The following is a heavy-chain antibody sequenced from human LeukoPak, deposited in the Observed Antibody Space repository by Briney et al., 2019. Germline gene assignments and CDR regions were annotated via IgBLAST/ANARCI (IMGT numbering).Heavy chain of an antibody. V-gene: IGHV3-21*01. CDR1: GFTFSSYS. Sequence: PGGSLRLSCAASGFTFSSYSMNWVRQTPGKGLEWVSSISATSSYIYYADLARGRFTISRDNAKNSLYLQMNSLRAEDTGVYYCARDKTEQWLVLEAFDIWGQGTVVTVSS. J-gene: IGHJ3*02. CDR3: ARDKTEQWLVLEAFDI. CDR2: ISATSSYI. D-gene: IGHD6-19*01.